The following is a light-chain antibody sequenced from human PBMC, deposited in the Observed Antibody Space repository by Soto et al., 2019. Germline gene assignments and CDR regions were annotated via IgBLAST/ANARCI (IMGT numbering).Light chain of an antibody. CDR2: GAS. CDR3: QQYGSSPGT. J-gene: IGKJ1*01. V-gene: IGKV3-20*01. CDR1: QSVSSSY. Sequence: EIVLTQSPGTLSLSPGERATLSCRASQSVSSSYLAWYQQKPGQAPRLLIYGASSRATGIPDRFSGSGSGTDVTLTISRLEPEDSAVYYCQQYGSSPGTFGQGTKVEIK.